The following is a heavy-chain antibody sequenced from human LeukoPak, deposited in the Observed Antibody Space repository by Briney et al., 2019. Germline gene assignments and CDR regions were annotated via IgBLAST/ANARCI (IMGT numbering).Heavy chain of an antibody. CDR1: GYTFTSYD. V-gene: IGHV1-8*01. CDR2: MNPNSGNT. J-gene: IGHJ6*02. CDR3: ARSINYDFWSGHYYYGMDV. D-gene: IGHD3-3*01. Sequence: GASVKVSCKASGYTFTSYDISWVRQATGQGLEWMGWMNPNSGNTGYAQKFQGRVTMTRNTSISTAYMELSSLRSEDTAVYYCARSINYDFWSGHYYYGMDVRGQGTTVTVSS.